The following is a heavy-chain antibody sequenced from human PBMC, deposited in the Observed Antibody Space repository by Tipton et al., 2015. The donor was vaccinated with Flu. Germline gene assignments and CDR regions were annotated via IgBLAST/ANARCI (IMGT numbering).Heavy chain of an antibody. CDR2: IRNKGNNYAT. Sequence: SLRLSCVASGFTFSSYDMTWVRQGPGKGLEWVGRIRNKGNNYATAYGASVKGRFTISRDDGKNTAYLQMNSLKTEDTAVYYCTSLSAGGDYSYHGMDVWGQGTTVTVSS. CDR3: TSLSAGGDYSYHGMDV. CDR1: GFTFSSYD. D-gene: IGHD1-26*01. V-gene: IGHV3-73*01. J-gene: IGHJ6*02.